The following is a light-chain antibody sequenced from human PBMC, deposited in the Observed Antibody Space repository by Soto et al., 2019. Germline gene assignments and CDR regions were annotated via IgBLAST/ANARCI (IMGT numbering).Light chain of an antibody. J-gene: IGKJ1*01. V-gene: IGKV1-39*01. CDR3: QQGYSTPWT. Sequence: DIQRTQSPSTLSASGGDRVTITCRASQSVTTYLHWYQQKAGEAPKLLIYAISNLQSGVSSRFSGSGSGTDFSLTINTLQPEDFATYYCQQGYSTPWTFGQGTKVDIK. CDR1: QSVTTY. CDR2: AIS.